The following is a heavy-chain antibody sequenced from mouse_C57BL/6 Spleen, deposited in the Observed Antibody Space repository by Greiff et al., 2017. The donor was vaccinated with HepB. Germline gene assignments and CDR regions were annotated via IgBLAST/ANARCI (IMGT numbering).Heavy chain of an antibody. CDR2: IYPGSGST. Sequence: QVQLQQSGAELVKPGASVKMSCKASGYTFTSYWITWVKQRPGQGLEWIGDIYPGSGSTNYNEKFKSKATLTVDTSSSTAYMQLSSLTSEDSAVYYCAREAHYYGSSFAYWGQGTLVTVSA. CDR1: GYTFTSYW. CDR3: AREAHYYGSSFAY. J-gene: IGHJ3*01. V-gene: IGHV1-55*01. D-gene: IGHD1-1*01.